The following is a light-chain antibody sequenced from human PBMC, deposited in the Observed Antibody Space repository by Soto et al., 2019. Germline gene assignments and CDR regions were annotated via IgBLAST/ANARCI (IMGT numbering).Light chain of an antibody. CDR2: DAF. CDR1: QDIGYY. Sequence: DIGITQPPSALSASVGDRFTITCQASQDIGYYLNWYQHKPGKAPKLLIYDAFNFETGVPSRFSGGGSGTPFSFTISGLQPDDVATYYCQSSRDLTLFDPGTKVDIK. J-gene: IGKJ3*01. CDR3: QSSRDLTL. V-gene: IGKV1-33*01.